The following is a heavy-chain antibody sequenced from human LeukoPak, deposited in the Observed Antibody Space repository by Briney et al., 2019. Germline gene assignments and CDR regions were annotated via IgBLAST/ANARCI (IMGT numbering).Heavy chain of an antibody. CDR1: GFTFSSYW. CDR3: ARVGVIDYDSSIFDY. Sequence: PGGSLRLSCAGSGFTFSSYWMSWVRQAPGKGLEWVANIKQDGSEKYYVDSVKGRFTISRDNAKNSLYLQMNSLRAEDTAVYYCARVGVIDYDSSIFDYWGQGTLVTVSS. CDR2: IKQDGSEK. V-gene: IGHV3-7*01. D-gene: IGHD3-22*01. J-gene: IGHJ4*02.